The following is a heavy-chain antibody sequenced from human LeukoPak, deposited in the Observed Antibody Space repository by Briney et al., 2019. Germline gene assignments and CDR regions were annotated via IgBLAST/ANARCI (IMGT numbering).Heavy chain of an antibody. V-gene: IGHV3-74*01. CDR3: ARDRFGSSNAYYDYVWGSYRASYYMDV. CDR2: INSDGSST. D-gene: IGHD3-16*02. J-gene: IGHJ6*03. Sequence: GGSLRLSCAASGFTVSTYYMTWVRQAPGKGLEWVSRINSDGSSTSYADSVKGRFTISRDNAKNTLYLQMNSLRAEDTAVYYCARDRFGSSNAYYDYVWGSYRASYYMDVWGKGTTVTVSS. CDR1: GFTVSTYY.